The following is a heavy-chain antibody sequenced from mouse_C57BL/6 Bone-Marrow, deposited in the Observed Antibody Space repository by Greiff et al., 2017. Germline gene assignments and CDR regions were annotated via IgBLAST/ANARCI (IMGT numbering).Heavy chain of an antibody. V-gene: IGHV1-42*01. Sequence: EVKVVESGPELVKPGASVKISCKASGYSFTGYYMNWVKQSPEKSLEWIGEINPSTGGTTYNQKFKAKATLTVDKSSSTAYMQLKSLTSEDSAVYYCASGRWLLRVDYWGQGTAVTVSA. CDR1: GYSFTGYY. CDR3: ASGRWLLRVDY. D-gene: IGHD2-3*01. J-gene: IGHJ4*01. CDR2: INPSTGGT.